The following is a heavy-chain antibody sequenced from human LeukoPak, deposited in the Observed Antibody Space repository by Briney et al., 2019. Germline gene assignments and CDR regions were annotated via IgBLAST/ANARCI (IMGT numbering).Heavy chain of an antibody. Sequence: GASVKVSCKASGYTFTGYYMHWVRQAPGQGLEWMGWINPNSGGTNYAQKFQGRVTMTRDTSISTAYMELSRLRSDDTDEYYCARDEAGDYYDSSGYSTFDYWGQGTLVTVSS. CDR3: ARDEAGDYYDSSGYSTFDY. CDR2: INPNSGGT. J-gene: IGHJ4*02. V-gene: IGHV1-2*02. CDR1: GYTFTGYY. D-gene: IGHD3-22*01.